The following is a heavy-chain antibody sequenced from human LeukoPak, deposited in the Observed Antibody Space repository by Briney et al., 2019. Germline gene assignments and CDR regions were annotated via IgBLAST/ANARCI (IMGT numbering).Heavy chain of an antibody. D-gene: IGHD3-10*01. J-gene: IGHJ4*02. Sequence: PGGSLRLSCAASGLTFSSYAMSWVRQAPGKGLEWVSGISGSAFSTDYADSVKGRFTISRDNSRNTLYLQMNSLRGDDTAVYYCVKGLGVDGNWGQGTLVTVSS. CDR3: VKGLGVDGN. CDR2: ISGSAFST. V-gene: IGHV3-23*01. CDR1: GLTFSSYA.